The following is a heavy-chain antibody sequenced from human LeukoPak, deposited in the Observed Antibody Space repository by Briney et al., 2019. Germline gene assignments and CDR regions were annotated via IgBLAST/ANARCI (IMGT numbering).Heavy chain of an antibody. V-gene: IGHV4-39*01. CDR1: GFTFSSYS. CDR2: IYYSGST. Sequence: GSLRLSCAASGFTFSSYSMNWIRQPPGKGLEWIGSIYYSGSTYYNPSLKSRVTISVDTSKNQFSLKLSSVTAADTAVYYCARHVSLLWFGEPLAPFDPWGQGTLVTVSS. D-gene: IGHD3-10*01. CDR3: ARHVSLLWFGEPLAPFDP. J-gene: IGHJ5*02.